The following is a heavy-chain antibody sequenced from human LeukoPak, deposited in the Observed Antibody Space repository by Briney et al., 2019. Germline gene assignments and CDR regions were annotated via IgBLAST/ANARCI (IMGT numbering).Heavy chain of an antibody. CDR2: ISSSSSYI. J-gene: IGHJ3*02. Sequence: GGSLRLSCAASGFTFRSYSMNWVRQAPGKGLEWVSSISSSSSYIYYADSVKGRFTISRDNAKNSLYLQMNSLRAEDTAVYYCARSRDGYNFYAFDIWGQGTMVTVSS. V-gene: IGHV3-21*01. CDR1: GFTFRSYS. CDR3: ARSRDGYNFYAFDI. D-gene: IGHD5-24*01.